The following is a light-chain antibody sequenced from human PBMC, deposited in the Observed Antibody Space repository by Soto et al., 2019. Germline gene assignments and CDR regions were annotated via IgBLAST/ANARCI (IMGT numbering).Light chain of an antibody. CDR1: QSVSSSY. V-gene: IGKV3-20*01. J-gene: IGKJ1*01. Sequence: EIVLTQSPGTLSLSPGERATLSCRASQSVSSSYLAWYQQKPGQAPRLLIYGASSRATGIPDRFSGSGSGTDLTLTISRLEPEDFAVYYCQQYNSPPSWTFGQGTKVEIK. CDR3: QQYNSPPSWT. CDR2: GAS.